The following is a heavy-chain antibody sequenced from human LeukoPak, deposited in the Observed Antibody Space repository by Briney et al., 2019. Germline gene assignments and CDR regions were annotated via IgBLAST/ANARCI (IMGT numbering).Heavy chain of an antibody. Sequence: PGGSLRLSCATSGFIFSTYEINWVRQAPGKGLEWVSNLSSSGRYTNYADSVRGRFTISRDNAKKSLYLQMNSLRAEDTAVYYCARHSEGPVNDAFDIWGQGTKVTVSS. D-gene: IGHD2-2*01. CDR1: GFIFSTYE. J-gene: IGHJ3*02. CDR3: ARHSEGPVNDAFDI. V-gene: IGHV3-48*03. CDR2: LSSSGRYT.